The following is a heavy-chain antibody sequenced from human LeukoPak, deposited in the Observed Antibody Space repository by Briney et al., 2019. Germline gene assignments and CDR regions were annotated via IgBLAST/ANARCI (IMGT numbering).Heavy chain of an antibody. J-gene: IGHJ6*03. V-gene: IGHV3-7*01. CDR2: IKQDGSEK. Sequence: GGSLRLACAASGFTFSSYWMSWVRQAPGKGLEWVANIKQDGSEKYYVDSVKGRFTISRDNAKNSLYLQMNSLRAEDTAVYYCARDGYDFWSGYFYYYYYMDVWGKGTTVTVSS. CDR3: ARDGYDFWSGYFYYYYYMDV. CDR1: GFTFSSYW. D-gene: IGHD3-3*01.